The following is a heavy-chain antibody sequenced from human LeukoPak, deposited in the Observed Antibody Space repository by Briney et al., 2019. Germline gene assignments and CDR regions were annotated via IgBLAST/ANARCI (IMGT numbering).Heavy chain of an antibody. Sequence: GGSLRLSCAASGFTLSSYSMNWVRQAPGKGLEWVSYISSSSSTIYYADSVKGRFTVSRDNSKNTLYLQMNSLRAEDTAVYYCASKGSSSWYFDYWGQGTLVTVSS. CDR3: ASKGSSSWYFDY. D-gene: IGHD6-13*01. CDR1: GFTLSSYS. J-gene: IGHJ4*02. V-gene: IGHV3-48*01. CDR2: ISSSSSTI.